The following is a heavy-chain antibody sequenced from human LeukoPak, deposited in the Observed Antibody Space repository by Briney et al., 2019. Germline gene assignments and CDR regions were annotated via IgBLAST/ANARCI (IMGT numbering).Heavy chain of an antibody. V-gene: IGHV1-2*02. J-gene: IGHJ4*02. CDR2: INPKSGDI. D-gene: IGHD3-22*01. CDR3: ARVGHHYDSCGYYTFDY. CDR1: GYTFTGYY. Sequence: ASVKVSCKPSGYTFTGYYIHCVRHAPGQGLEWMAWINPKSGDINYAQKFQGRVTMTGDTSISTAHIELSRLRSDDTALYYCARVGHHYDSCGYYTFDYWGQGTLVTVSS.